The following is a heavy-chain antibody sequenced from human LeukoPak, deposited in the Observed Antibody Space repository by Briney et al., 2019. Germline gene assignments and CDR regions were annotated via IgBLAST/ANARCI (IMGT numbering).Heavy chain of an antibody. CDR1: GYTFTGYY. Sequence: ASVKVSCKASGYTFTGYYMHWVRQAPGQGLEWMGWISTYNGNTIYAQKIQGRVTMTTEKSTSTAYMELRSLRSDDTAVYYCARDLYRTASYGNFDYWGQGTLVTVSS. CDR2: ISTYNGNT. CDR3: ARDLYRTASYGNFDY. D-gene: IGHD5-18*01. V-gene: IGHV1-18*04. J-gene: IGHJ4*02.